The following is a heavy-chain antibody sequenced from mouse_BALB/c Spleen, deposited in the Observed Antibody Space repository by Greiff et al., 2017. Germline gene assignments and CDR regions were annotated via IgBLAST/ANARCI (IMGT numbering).Heavy chain of an antibody. J-gene: IGHJ3*01. D-gene: IGHD2-3*01. Sequence: QVQLKESGPGLVAPSQSLSITCTVSGFSLTSYGVHWVRQPPGKGLEWLGVIWAGGSTNYNSALMSRLSISKDNSKSQVFLKMNSLQTDDTAMYYCARDEALSGWLLSFAYWGQGTLVTVSA. CDR3: ARDEALSGWLLSFAY. V-gene: IGHV2-9*02. CDR2: IWAGGST. CDR1: GFSLTSYG.